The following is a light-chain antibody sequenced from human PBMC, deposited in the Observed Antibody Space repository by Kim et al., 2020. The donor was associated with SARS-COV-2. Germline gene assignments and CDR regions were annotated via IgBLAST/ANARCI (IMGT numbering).Light chain of an antibody. Sequence: QSVLTQPPSASGTPGQRVTISCSGSSSNIGSNYVYWYQQLPGTAPKLLIYRNTQRLSGVPDRLSGSKSGTSASLAISGLRSEEEADYYCAAWDDSLSAYVFGTGTKVTVL. CDR3: AAWDDSLSAYV. CDR1: SSNIGSNY. CDR2: RNT. J-gene: IGLJ1*01. V-gene: IGLV1-47*01.